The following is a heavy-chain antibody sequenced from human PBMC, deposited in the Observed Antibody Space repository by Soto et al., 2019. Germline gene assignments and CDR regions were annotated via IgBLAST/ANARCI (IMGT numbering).Heavy chain of an antibody. Sequence: GGSLRLSCAASGFTFSSYAMSWVRRAPGKGLEWVSAISGSGGSTYYADSVKGRFTIPRDNSKNTLYLQMNSLRAEDTAVYYCAKETYYDSSGYHYWGQGTLVTVSS. V-gene: IGHV3-23*01. D-gene: IGHD3-22*01. CDR1: GFTFSSYA. CDR3: AKETYYDSSGYHY. J-gene: IGHJ4*02. CDR2: ISGSGGST.